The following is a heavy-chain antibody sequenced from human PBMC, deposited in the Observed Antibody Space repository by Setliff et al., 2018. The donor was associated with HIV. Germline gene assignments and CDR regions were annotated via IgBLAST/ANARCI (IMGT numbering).Heavy chain of an antibody. CDR1: GGSNSNSDFY. V-gene: IGHV4-39*01. CDR3: ARPYDSLYG. Sequence: ASETLSLTCTVSGGSNSNSDFYWGWIRQSPGKGLEWIGSIYYRGATYYNPTLQSRVTISADTSKNQFYLKLTSVTAADTAIYYCARPYDSLYGWGQGVLVTVSS. CDR2: IYYRGAT. D-gene: IGHD3-22*01. J-gene: IGHJ4*02.